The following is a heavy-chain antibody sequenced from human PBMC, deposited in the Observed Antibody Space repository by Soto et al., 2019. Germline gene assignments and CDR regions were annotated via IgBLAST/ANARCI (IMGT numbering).Heavy chain of an antibody. Sequence: QVQLVESGGGVVQPGRSLRLSCAASGFTFSSYAMHWVRQAPGKGLEWVAVISYDGSNKYYADSVKGRFTISRDNSKNTLYLQMNSLRAEDTAVYYCARGARFGEFTYFDYWGQGTLVTVSS. V-gene: IGHV3-30-3*01. D-gene: IGHD3-10*01. CDR3: ARGARFGEFTYFDY. J-gene: IGHJ4*02. CDR1: GFTFSSYA. CDR2: ISYDGSNK.